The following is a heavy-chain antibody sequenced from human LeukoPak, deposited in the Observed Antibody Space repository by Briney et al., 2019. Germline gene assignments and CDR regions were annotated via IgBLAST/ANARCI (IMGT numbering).Heavy chain of an antibody. CDR1: GFTFSSYW. CDR2: INSDGSST. CDR3: ARDLTWFGELSLYYFDY. J-gene: IGHJ4*02. V-gene: IGHV3-74*01. D-gene: IGHD3-10*01. Sequence: GGSLRLSCAASGFTFSSYWMHWVRQAPGKGLVWGSRINSDGSSTSYADSVKGRFTISRDNAKNTLYLQMNSLGAEDTAVYYCARDLTWFGELSLYYFDYWGQGTLVTVSS.